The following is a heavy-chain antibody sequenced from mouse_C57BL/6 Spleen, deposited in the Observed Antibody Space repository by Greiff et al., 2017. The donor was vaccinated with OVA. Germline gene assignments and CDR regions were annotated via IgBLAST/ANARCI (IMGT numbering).Heavy chain of an antibody. D-gene: IGHD2-5*01. CDR1: GYTFTSYW. CDR3: ARIVTTYFDY. V-gene: IGHV1-69*01. CDR2: IDPSDSYT. Sequence: QVQLKQPGAELVMPGASVKLSCKASGYTFTSYWMHWVKQRPGQGLEWIGEIDPSDSYTNYNQKFKGKSTLTVDKSSSTAYMQLSSLTSEDSAVYYCARIVTTYFDYWGQGTTLTVSS. J-gene: IGHJ2*01.